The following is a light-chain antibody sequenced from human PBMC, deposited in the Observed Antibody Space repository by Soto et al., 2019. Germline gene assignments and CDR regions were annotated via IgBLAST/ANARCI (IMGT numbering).Light chain of an antibody. CDR3: QQYNDYSWT. CDR2: KAS. V-gene: IGKV1-5*03. J-gene: IGKJ1*01. CDR1: QSISAW. Sequence: DIQMTQSPSTLSASVGDRVTITCRASQSISAWLAWYQQKPGKAPRLLIYKASTLEIGVPSRFSGSGSGTDFTLTISSLQPDDVAIYYCQQYNDYSWTFGQGTKVDIK.